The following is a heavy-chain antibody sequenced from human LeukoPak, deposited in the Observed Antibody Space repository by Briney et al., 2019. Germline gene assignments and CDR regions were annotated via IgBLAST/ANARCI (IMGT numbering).Heavy chain of an antibody. J-gene: IGHJ4*02. V-gene: IGHV3-11*01. Sequence: GGSLRLSCAASGFTLSDYYMSWIRQAPGKGLEWVSYISSSGSTIYYADSVEGRFTISRDNAKNSLYLQMNSLRAEDTAVYYCARDPLRPPTNFDYWGQGTLVTVSS. CDR2: ISSSGSTI. CDR1: GFTLSDYY. D-gene: IGHD1/OR15-1a*01. CDR3: ARDPLRPPTNFDY.